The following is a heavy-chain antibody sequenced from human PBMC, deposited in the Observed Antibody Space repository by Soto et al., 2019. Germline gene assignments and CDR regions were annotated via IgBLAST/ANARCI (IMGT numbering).Heavy chain of an antibody. V-gene: IGHV3-7*01. CDR3: ARVRITIFGVATAYYYYGMDV. J-gene: IGHJ6*02. CDR2: IKWDASEK. D-gene: IGHD3-3*01. CDR1: GFSFGIYW. Sequence: RRLSCAASGFSFGIYWMSWVRQAPGKGLEWLATIKWDASEKKYVDSVKGRFTMSRDNVKNSLYLQMDSLRAEDTAVYYCARVRITIFGVATAYYYYGMDVWGQGTTVTVSS.